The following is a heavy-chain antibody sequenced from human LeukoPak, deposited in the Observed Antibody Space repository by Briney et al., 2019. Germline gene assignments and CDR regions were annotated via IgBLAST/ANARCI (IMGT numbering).Heavy chain of an antibody. CDR2: IYSGGST. Sequence: GGSLSLSCAASGFTVSSNYMSWVRQAPGKGLEWVSVIYSGGSTYYADSVKGRFTISRDNSKNTLYLQMNSLRAEDTAVYYCARPFLYSSGWYYFDYWGQGTLVTVSS. D-gene: IGHD6-19*01. CDR3: ARPFLYSSGWYYFDY. CDR1: GFTVSSNY. J-gene: IGHJ4*02. V-gene: IGHV3-53*01.